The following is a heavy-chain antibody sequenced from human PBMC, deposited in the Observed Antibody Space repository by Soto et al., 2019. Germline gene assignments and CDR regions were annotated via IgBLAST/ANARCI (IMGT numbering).Heavy chain of an antibody. CDR2: IYYSGST. Sequence: KTSETLSLTCTVSGGSISSGDYYWSWIRQPPGKGLEWIGYIYYSGSTYYNPSLKSRVTISVDTSKNQFSLKLSSVTAADTAVYYCARVPLSSSPLRDYYYYYGIDVWGQGTTVTVYS. CDR1: GGSISSGDYY. V-gene: IGHV4-30-4*01. D-gene: IGHD6-13*01. CDR3: ARVPLSSSPLRDYYYYYGIDV. J-gene: IGHJ6*02.